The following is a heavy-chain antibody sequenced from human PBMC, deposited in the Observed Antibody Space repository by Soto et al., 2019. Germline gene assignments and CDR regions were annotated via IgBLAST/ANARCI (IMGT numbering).Heavy chain of an antibody. D-gene: IGHD5-18*01. V-gene: IGHV4-59*01. J-gene: IGHJ6*02. CDR1: GGSISSYY. CDR2: IYYSGST. CDR3: ARVYSYANTYYYYYGMDV. Sequence: PSETLSLTCTVSGGSISSYYWSWIRQPPGKGLEWIGYIYYSGSTNYNPSLKSRVTISVDTSKNQFSLKLSSVTAADTAVYYCARVYSYANTYYYYYGMDVWGQGTTVTVSS.